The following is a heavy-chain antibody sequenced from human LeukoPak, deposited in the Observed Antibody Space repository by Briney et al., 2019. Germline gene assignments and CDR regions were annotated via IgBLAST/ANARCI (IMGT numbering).Heavy chain of an antibody. Sequence: SETLSLTCAVYGGSFSGYYWSWIRQPPGKGLEWIGEINHSGSTNYNPSLKSRVTISVDTSKNQFSLKLSSVTAAATAVYYCARGATVTTQIDYWGQGTLVTVSS. CDR3: ARGATVTTQIDY. V-gene: IGHV4-34*01. CDR2: INHSGST. J-gene: IGHJ4*02. CDR1: GGSFSGYY. D-gene: IGHD4-11*01.